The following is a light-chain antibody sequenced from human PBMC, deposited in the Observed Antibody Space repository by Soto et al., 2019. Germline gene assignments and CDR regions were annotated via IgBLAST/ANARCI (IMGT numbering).Light chain of an antibody. Sequence: QSVLTQPASVSGSPGQSITISCTGTRTDVGGYNYVSWYQQHPGKAPRVMIYEVSNRPSGVSNRFSGSKSGNTASLTISGLQPDYVDEYYGHRDRRASTSVFGSGP. V-gene: IGLV2-14*01. J-gene: IGLJ1*01. CDR2: EVS. CDR3: HRDRRASTSV. CDR1: RTDVGGYNY.